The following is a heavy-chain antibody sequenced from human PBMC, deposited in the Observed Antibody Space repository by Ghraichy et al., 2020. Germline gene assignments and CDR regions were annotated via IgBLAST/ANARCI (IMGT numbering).Heavy chain of an antibody. Sequence: GGSLRLSCAASGFTFSHYHMNWVRQAPGKGLEWVSYISSSGTYIYYADSVKGRFTVSRDNTKNSLYLQLNSLKTEDSAVYYCATDRGNAAFDIWGQGTMVTVSS. CDR2: ISSSGTYI. V-gene: IGHV3-21*01. CDR3: ATDRGNAAFDI. CDR1: GFTFSHYH. D-gene: IGHD3-16*01. J-gene: IGHJ3*02.